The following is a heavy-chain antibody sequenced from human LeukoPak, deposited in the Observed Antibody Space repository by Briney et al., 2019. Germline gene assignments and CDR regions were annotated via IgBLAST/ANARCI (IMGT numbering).Heavy chain of an antibody. CDR1: GGSISSSSYY. D-gene: IGHD3-10*01. CDR2: IYHSGNT. Sequence: SETLSLTCTVSGGSISSSSYYWGWIRQPPGKGLEWIGNIYHSGNTYYNSSLKSRVTISVDTSKNQFSLRLTSVTAADTAVYYCARVEEGYGSGRRENYYYYYMDVWGKGTTVTISS. V-gene: IGHV4-39*07. J-gene: IGHJ6*03. CDR3: ARVEEGYGSGRRENYYYYYMDV.